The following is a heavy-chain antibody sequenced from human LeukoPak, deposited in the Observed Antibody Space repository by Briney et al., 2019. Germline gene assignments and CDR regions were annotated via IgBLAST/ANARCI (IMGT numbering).Heavy chain of an antibody. D-gene: IGHD3-3*01. CDR1: GYTFTDYY. CDR3: ATGNPRITIFGVGS. V-gene: IGHV1-69-2*01. J-gene: IGHJ4*02. CDR2: VDTEDGET. Sequence: ASVKISCKVSGYTFTDYYMHWVQQAPGKGLEWMGLVDTEDGETIYAEKFQGRVTITADTSTDTAYMELSSLRSEDTAVYYCATGNPRITIFGVGSWGQGTLVTVSS.